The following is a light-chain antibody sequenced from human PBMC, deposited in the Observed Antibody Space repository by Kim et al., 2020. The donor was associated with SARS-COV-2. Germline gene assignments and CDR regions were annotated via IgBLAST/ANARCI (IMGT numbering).Light chain of an antibody. CDR2: GKD. V-gene: IGLV3-19*01. J-gene: IGLJ2*01. Sequence: VALGQTVRITCQGDSLRSYDATWYQQKPGQAPKVVIYGKDNRPSGVPDRFSGSSSGNTAYLTITGTQAGDEADYYCNSRDSNDYVVFGGGTKVTVL. CDR3: NSRDSNDYVV. CDR1: SLRSYD.